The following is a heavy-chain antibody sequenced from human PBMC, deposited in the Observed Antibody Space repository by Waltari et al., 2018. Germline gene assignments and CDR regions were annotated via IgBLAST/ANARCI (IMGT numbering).Heavy chain of an antibody. Sequence: QVQLVQSGAEVKKPGASVKVYCKASGYTFPSYAMHWVRQAPGQRLEWMGWINAGNGNTKYSQKFQGRVTITRDTSASTAYMELSSLRSEDTAVYYCARSIVVVPAEDLNWFDPWGQGTLVTVSS. CDR3: ARSIVVVPAEDLNWFDP. D-gene: IGHD2-2*01. J-gene: IGHJ5*02. CDR1: GYTFPSYA. V-gene: IGHV1-3*01. CDR2: INAGNGNT.